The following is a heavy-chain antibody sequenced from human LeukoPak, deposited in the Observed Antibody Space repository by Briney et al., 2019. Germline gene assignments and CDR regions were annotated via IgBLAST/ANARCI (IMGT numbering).Heavy chain of an antibody. CDR2: IYYSGST. D-gene: IGHD3-3*01. V-gene: IGHV4-59*01. Sequence: SSETLSLTCTVSGGSISSYYWSWIRQPPGKGLEWIGYIYYSGSTNYNPSLKSRVTISVDTSKNQFSLKLSSVTAADTAVYYCARASPTIFGVVHFDYWGQGTLVTVSS. CDR3: ARASPTIFGVVHFDY. J-gene: IGHJ4*02. CDR1: GGSISSYY.